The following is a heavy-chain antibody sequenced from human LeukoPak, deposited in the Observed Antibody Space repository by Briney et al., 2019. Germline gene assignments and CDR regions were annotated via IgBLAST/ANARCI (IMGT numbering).Heavy chain of an antibody. J-gene: IGHJ4*02. V-gene: IGHV1-18*01. CDR1: GGTFSSYA. CDR2: ISAYNGNT. Sequence: GASVKVSCKASGGTFSSYAISWVRQAPGQGLEWMGWISAYNGNTNYAQKLQGRVTMTTDTSTSTAYMELRSLRSDDTAVYYCARVGGGGSYYNFDYWGQGTLVTVSS. D-gene: IGHD1-26*01. CDR3: ARVGGGGSYYNFDY.